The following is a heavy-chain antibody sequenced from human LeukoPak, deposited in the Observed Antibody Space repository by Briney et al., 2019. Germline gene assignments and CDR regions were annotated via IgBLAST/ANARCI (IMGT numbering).Heavy chain of an antibody. J-gene: IGHJ6*04. Sequence: ASVKVSCKASGGTFSSYAISWVRQAPGQGLEWMGGIIPIFGTANYAQKFQGRVTITADKSTSTAYMELSSLRSEDTAVYYCARGLVGYCSGGSCYAGYGMDAWGKGTTVTVSS. V-gene: IGHV1-69*06. D-gene: IGHD2-15*01. CDR1: GGTFSSYA. CDR3: ARGLVGYCSGGSCYAGYGMDA. CDR2: IIPIFGTA.